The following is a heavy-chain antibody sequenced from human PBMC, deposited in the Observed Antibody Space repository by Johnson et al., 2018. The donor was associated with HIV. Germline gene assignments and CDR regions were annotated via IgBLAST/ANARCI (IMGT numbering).Heavy chain of an antibody. V-gene: IGHV3-43*01. CDR1: GFTFDDYT. CDR2: ISWDGGST. Sequence: VQLVESGGGVVQPGRSLRLSCAASGFTFDDYTMHWVRQAPGKGLEWVSLISWDGGSTYYADSVKGRFTISRDNSKNTLYLQMNSLRAEDTAVYYCARGTGTDDAFDIWGQGTMVTVSS. J-gene: IGHJ3*02. D-gene: IGHD1-1*01. CDR3: ARGTGTDDAFDI.